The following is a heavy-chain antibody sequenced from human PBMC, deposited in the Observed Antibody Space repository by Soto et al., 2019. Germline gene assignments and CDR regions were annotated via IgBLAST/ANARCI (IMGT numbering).Heavy chain of an antibody. D-gene: IGHD1-1*01. Sequence: EVRLVESGGGLVQPGRPLRLSCIASGFTFDDHVMHWSRRAPGKGLEWVSGIQWSSGSLDYANSVKGRFTISRDNAKKSLYLQRNSLRREDTALYYCVKGVRQPGPIKGWGYYLEKWGQGTQVTVSS. V-gene: IGHV3-9*01. J-gene: IGHJ4*02. CDR3: VKGVRQPGPIKGWGYYLEK. CDR2: IQWSSGSL. CDR1: GFTFDDHV.